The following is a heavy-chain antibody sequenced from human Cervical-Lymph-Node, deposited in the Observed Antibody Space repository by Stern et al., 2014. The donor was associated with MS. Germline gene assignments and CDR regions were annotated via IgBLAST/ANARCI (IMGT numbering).Heavy chain of an antibody. CDR3: ARRGIAVGDAFDI. CDR2: IYPGESDT. J-gene: IGHJ3*02. D-gene: IGHD6-19*01. CDR1: GYRFSSYW. Sequence: EVQLVESGAEVKKPGESLKISCKGSGYRFSSYWIGWVRQVPGKGLEWMGVIYPGESDTRYSPSFQGQVTISTDKSISTAYLQWSSLKASDTAMYYCARRGIAVGDAFDIWGQGTMVTVSS. V-gene: IGHV5-51*03.